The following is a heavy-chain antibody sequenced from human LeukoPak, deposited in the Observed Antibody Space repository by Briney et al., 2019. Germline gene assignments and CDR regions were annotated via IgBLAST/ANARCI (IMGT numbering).Heavy chain of an antibody. CDR2: MNPNSGNT. D-gene: IGHD2-15*01. Sequence: ASVKVSCKASGYTFTSYDINWVRQATGQGLEWMGWMNPNSGNTGYAQKFQGRVTMTRDTSTSTVYMELSSLRSEDTAVYYCAREDSGSAENAFDIWGQGTMVTVSS. V-gene: IGHV1-8*02. CDR3: AREDSGSAENAFDI. J-gene: IGHJ3*02. CDR1: GYTFTSYD.